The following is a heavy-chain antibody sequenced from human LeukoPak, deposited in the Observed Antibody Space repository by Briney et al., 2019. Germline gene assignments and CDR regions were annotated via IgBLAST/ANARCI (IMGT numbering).Heavy chain of an antibody. D-gene: IGHD6-13*01. CDR1: GFTFSSYA. V-gene: IGHV3-30-3*01. J-gene: IGHJ4*02. CDR3: ARQVSSWKYYFDY. CDR2: ISYDGSNK. Sequence: PGGSLRLSCAASGFTFSSYAMHWVRQAPGKGLEWVAVISYDGSNKYYADSVKGRFTISRDNSKNTLYLQMNSLRAEDTAVYYCARQVSSWKYYFDYWGQGTLVTVSS.